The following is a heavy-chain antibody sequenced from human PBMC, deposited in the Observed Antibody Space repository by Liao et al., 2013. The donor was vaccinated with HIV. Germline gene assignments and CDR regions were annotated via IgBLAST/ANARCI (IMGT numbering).Heavy chain of an antibody. CDR2: VYNSGNT. D-gene: IGHD6-19*01. J-gene: IGHJ4*02. Sequence: QVQLQESGPGLVKPSQTLSLTCTVSGGSISSGSYYWSWIRQPAGKGLEWIGRVYNSGNTKFNPSLSSRVSMSADLPKHQVSLQLRSVTAADTATYYCASHSSGWYPDSWGQGTLVTVSS. CDR3: ASHSSGWYPDS. V-gene: IGHV4-61*02. CDR1: GGSISSGSYY.